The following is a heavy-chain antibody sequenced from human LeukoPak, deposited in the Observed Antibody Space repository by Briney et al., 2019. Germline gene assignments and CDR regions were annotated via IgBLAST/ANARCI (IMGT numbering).Heavy chain of an antibody. V-gene: IGHV4-4*07. J-gene: IGHJ4*02. Sequence: PSETLSLTCTVSGGSISSYYWSWIRQPAGKGPEWIGRIYTSGSTNYNPSLKSRVTMSVDTSKNQFSLKLSSVTAADTAVYYCARSPTSRYYYDSSGETFDYWGQGTLVTVSS. CDR2: IYTSGST. CDR1: GGSISSYY. CDR3: ARSPTSRYYYDSSGETFDY. D-gene: IGHD3-22*01.